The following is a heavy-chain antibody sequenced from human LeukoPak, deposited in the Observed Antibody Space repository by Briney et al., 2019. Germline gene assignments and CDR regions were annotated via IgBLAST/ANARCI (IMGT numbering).Heavy chain of an antibody. Sequence: GGSLRLSCAASGFTFSSYWMSWVRPAPGKGLEWVANIKQDGSEKYYVDSVKGRFTISRDNAKNSLYLQMNSLRAEDTAVYYCARDPYYYDSSGGYWGQGTLVTVSS. CDR1: GFTFSSYW. D-gene: IGHD3-22*01. CDR2: IKQDGSEK. J-gene: IGHJ4*02. V-gene: IGHV3-7*01. CDR3: ARDPYYYDSSGGY.